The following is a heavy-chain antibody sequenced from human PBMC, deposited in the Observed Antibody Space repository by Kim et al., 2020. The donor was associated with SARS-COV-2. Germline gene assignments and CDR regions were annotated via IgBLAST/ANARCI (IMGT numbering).Heavy chain of an antibody. J-gene: IGHJ4*02. D-gene: IGHD2-2*02. V-gene: IGHV3-21*01. CDR2: ISSSSSYI. Sequence: GGSLRLSCAASGFTFSSYSMNWVRQAPGKGLEWVSSISSSSSYIYYADSVKGRFTISRDNAKNSLYLQMNSLRAEDTAVYYCASHLTNIVVVPAAIIYWGQGTLVTVSS. CDR3: ASHLTNIVVVPAAIIY. CDR1: GFTFSSYS.